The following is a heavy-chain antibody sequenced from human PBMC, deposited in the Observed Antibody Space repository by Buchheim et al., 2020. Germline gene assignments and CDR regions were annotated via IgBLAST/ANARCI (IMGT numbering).Heavy chain of an antibody. CDR2: INHSGST. CDR3: ARERTAYYYDRSRYFDY. Sequence: QVQLQQWGAGLLKPSETLSLTCAVYGGSFSGYYWSWIRQPPGKGLEWIGEINHSGSTNYNPSLTSRVTISVYTSKNQFSLKLSSVTAADTAVYYCARERTAYYYDRSRYFDYWGQGTL. V-gene: IGHV4-34*01. J-gene: IGHJ4*02. CDR1: GGSFSGYY. D-gene: IGHD3-22*01.